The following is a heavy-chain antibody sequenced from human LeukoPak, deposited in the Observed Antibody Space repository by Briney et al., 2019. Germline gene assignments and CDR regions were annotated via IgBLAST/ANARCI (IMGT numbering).Heavy chain of an antibody. V-gene: IGHV4-39*01. CDR2: SNYSGST. Sequence: AGSLCLSCAASGCTISSYSFYWVWKPPPQGQELVWSRSSNYSGSTYYNPSLKSRVTISVDTSKNQFSLKLSSVTAADTAVYYCARPLAVAGPSYWYFDLWGRGTLVTVSS. CDR1: GCTISSYSFY. CDR3: ARPLAVAGPSYWYFDL. J-gene: IGHJ2*01. D-gene: IGHD6-19*01.